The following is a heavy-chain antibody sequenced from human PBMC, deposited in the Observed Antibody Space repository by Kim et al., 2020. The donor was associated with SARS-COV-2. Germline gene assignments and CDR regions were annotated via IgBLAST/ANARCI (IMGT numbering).Heavy chain of an antibody. CDR3: ARAWAYYDSSGYYYYYYYMDV. J-gene: IGHJ6*03. Sequence: GGSLRLSCAASGFTFSDYYMSWIRQAPGKGLEWVSYISSSGSTIYYADSVKGRFTISRDNAKNSLYLQMNSLRAEDTAVYYCARAWAYYDSSGYYYYYYYMDVWGKGTTVTVSS. CDR1: GFTFSDYY. CDR2: ISSSGSTI. V-gene: IGHV3-11*01. D-gene: IGHD3-22*01.